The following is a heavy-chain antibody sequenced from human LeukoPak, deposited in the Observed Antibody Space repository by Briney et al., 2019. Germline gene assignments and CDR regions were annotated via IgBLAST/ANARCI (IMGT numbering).Heavy chain of an antibody. J-gene: IGHJ3*02. CDR2: INPNSGGT. V-gene: IGHV1-2*02. CDR1: GYTFTGYY. CDR3: ARGGLGLEDAFDI. D-gene: IGHD7-27*01. Sequence: GESLKISCKASGYTFTGYYMHWVRQAPGQGLEWMGWINPNSGGTNYAQKFQGRVTMTRDTSISTAYMELSRLRSDDTAVYYCARGGLGLEDAFDIWGQGTMVTVSS.